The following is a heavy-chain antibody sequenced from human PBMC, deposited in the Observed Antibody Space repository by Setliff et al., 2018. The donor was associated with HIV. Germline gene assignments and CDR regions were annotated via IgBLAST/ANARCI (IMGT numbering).Heavy chain of an antibody. D-gene: IGHD3-10*01. CDR3: AKQMKSMGPYDGFDI. Sequence: GGSLRLSCATSGFTFSAYAMHWVRQAPGKGLEWVAFIWYDGSNKEYAGSVKGRFTISRDNSKNTLYLQMNTLRAEDTAIYYCAKQMKSMGPYDGFDIWGQGTMVTVSS. J-gene: IGHJ3*02. V-gene: IGHV3-30*02. CDR1: GFTFSAYA. CDR2: IWYDGSNK.